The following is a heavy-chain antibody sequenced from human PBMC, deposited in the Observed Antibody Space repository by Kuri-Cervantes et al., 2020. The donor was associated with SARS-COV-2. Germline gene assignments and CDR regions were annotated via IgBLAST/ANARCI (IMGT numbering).Heavy chain of an antibody. V-gene: IGHV1-2*04. CDR2: INPNSGGT. D-gene: IGHD6-6*01. J-gene: IGHJ6*02. Sequence: ASVKVSCKASGYTFTGYYMHWVRQAPGQGPEWMGWINPNSGGTNYAQKFQGWVTMTRNTSISTAHMELSSLRSEDTAVYYCARLYRVIAARPFAAQEDHYYYYGMDVWGQGTTVTVSS. CDR3: ARLYRVIAARPFAAQEDHYYYYGMDV. CDR1: GYTFTGYY.